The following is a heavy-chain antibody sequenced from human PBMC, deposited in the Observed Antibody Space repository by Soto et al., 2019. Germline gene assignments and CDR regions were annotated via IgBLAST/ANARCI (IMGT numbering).Heavy chain of an antibody. CDR3: ARDFSGGTFTFDY. J-gene: IGHJ4*02. CDR1: GYTFTTYS. CDR2: INADNGNT. D-gene: IGHD2-15*01. Sequence: QVQLVQSGAEVKKPGASVKVSCRASGYTFTTYSYHWVRQAPGQRLEWMGWINADNGNTKYSQNFQGRVTITKDTSASTAYMELSSLRSEDTAVDYCARDFSGGTFTFDYWGQGTLVTVSS. V-gene: IGHV1-3*01.